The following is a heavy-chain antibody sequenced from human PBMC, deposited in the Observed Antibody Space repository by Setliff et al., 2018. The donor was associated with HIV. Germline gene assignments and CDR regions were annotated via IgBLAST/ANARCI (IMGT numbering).Heavy chain of an antibody. Sequence: ASVKVSCKASGYTFTNYYMHWVRQAPGQGLEWMGIINPSGGSTSYRQIFQGRVTMTRDTSTSTVYMELSSLRSEDTAVYYCARGSSALIMREFYDFWSATRDAWDYWGQGTLVT. CDR1: GYTFTNYY. D-gene: IGHD3-3*01. J-gene: IGHJ4*02. CDR2: INPSGGST. CDR3: ARGSSALIMREFYDFWSATRDAWDY. V-gene: IGHV1-46*01.